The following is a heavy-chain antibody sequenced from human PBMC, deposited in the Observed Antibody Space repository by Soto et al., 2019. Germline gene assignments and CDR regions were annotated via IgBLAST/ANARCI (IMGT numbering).Heavy chain of an antibody. D-gene: IGHD3-16*01. J-gene: IGHJ4*02. Sequence: SETLSLTCAVYGGSFSGYYWSWIRQPPGKGLEWIGEINHSGSTNYNPSLKSRVTISVDTSKNQFSLKLSSVTAADTAVYYCARGTHYDYVWGTWGAFVHWGQGTLVTVSS. CDR1: GGSFSGYY. CDR3: ARGTHYDYVWGTWGAFVH. CDR2: INHSGST. V-gene: IGHV4-34*01.